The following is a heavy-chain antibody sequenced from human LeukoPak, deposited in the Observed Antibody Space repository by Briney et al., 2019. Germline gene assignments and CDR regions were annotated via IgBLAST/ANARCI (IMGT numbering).Heavy chain of an antibody. Sequence: SETLSLICSVSGRSISGYYWTWIPQPAGKGLEWIGRVYTSGSTHYNPSLKTRLTLSVNTSKNQFSLKLSSVTTADTAVYDGERLITHTTTAFDNWGQGTMVTVSS. CDR3: ERLITHTTTAFDN. CDR2: VYTSGST. D-gene: IGHD3-10*01. V-gene: IGHV4-4*07. CDR1: GRSISGYY. J-gene: IGHJ3*02.